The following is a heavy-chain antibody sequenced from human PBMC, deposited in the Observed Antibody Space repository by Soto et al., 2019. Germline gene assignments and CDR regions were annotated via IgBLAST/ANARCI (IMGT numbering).Heavy chain of an antibody. CDR1: GYTFTSYG. V-gene: IGHV1-3*01. J-gene: IGHJ4*02. CDR2: INAGNGNT. CDR3: ARAPSWYNFDY. Sequence: QVQLVQSGAEVKKPGASVKVSCKASGYTFTSYGMHWVRQAPGQRLEWMVWINAGNGNTKYSQKFQGRVTITRDTSASTAYMELSSLRSEDTAVYYCARAPSWYNFDYWGQGTLVTVSS. D-gene: IGHD6-13*01.